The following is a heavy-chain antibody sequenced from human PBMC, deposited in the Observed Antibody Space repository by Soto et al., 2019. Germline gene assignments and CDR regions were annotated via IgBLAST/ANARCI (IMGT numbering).Heavy chain of an antibody. D-gene: IGHD3-3*01. J-gene: IGHJ6*03. Sequence: GGSLRLSCAASGFTFSSYWMSWVRQAPGKGLEWVANIKQDGSEKYYVDSVKGRFTISRDNAKNSRYLQMNSLRAEDTAVYYCARDSLRFLEWLQKSVSGRSYYMDVWGKGTTVTVSS. CDR1: GFTFSSYW. CDR2: IKQDGSEK. V-gene: IGHV3-7*01. CDR3: ARDSLRFLEWLQKSVSGRSYYMDV.